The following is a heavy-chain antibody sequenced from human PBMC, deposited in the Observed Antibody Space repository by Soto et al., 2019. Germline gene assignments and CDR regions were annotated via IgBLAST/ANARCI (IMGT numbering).Heavy chain of an antibody. D-gene: IGHD6-13*01. V-gene: IGHV4-34*01. Sequence: SETLSLTCAVYGGSFSGYYWSWIRQPPGKGLEWIGEINHSGSTNYNPSLKSRVTISVDTSKNQFSLKLSSVTAADTAVYYCARIAAAGTTLNDDYWGQGTLVTVSS. CDR3: ARIAAAGTTLNDDY. CDR1: GGSFSGYY. CDR2: INHSGST. J-gene: IGHJ4*02.